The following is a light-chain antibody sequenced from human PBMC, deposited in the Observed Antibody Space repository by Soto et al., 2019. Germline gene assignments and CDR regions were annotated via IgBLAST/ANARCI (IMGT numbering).Light chain of an antibody. J-gene: IGLJ2*01. CDR1: SSNIGDNT. V-gene: IGLV1-44*01. CDR3: AVSDDSLDGVV. CDR2: SND. Sequence: QSVLTQPPSASGTPGQSVTISCSGSSSNIGDNTVNWYQQLPGTAPKLLIYSNDQRSSGVPDRFSGSKSGTSASLAISGLQSEDEADYYCAVSDDSLDGVVFGGGTRSPS.